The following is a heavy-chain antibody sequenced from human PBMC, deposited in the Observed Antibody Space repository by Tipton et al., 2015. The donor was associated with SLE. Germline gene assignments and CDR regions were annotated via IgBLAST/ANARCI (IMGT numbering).Heavy chain of an antibody. D-gene: IGHD6-13*01. CDR3: ARDPYDSTWRNGWFDP. J-gene: IGHJ5*02. Sequence: TLSLTCAVSGYSITSGDYWGWIRQPPGKGLEWVGSLYHRGSTYYNPSLKSRVTLSTDTSKNEIYLKLTSVTATDTAGYFCARDPYDSTWRNGWFDPWGQGTLVTVSS. CDR1: GYSITSGDY. CDR2: LYHRGST. V-gene: IGHV4-38-2*02.